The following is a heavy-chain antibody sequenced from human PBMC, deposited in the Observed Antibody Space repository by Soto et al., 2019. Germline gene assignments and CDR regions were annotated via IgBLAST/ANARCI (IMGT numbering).Heavy chain of an antibody. V-gene: IGHV3-11*06. CDR3: ARDPNNSSSWWLDP. J-gene: IGHJ5*02. CDR2: ISYGSSYT. D-gene: IGHD3-22*01. Sequence: QVQLVESGGGLLQPGGTLRLSCTGSGFTFSDYYMTWIRQAPGKGLEWVSYISYGSSYTKYADSVKGRFTISRDNAKNSLFLQMNNLRTEDTAIYYCARDPNNSSSWWLDPWGRGALVTVSS. CDR1: GFTFSDYY.